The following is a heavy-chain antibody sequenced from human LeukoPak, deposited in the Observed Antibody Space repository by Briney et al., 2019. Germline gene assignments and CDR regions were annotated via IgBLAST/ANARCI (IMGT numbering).Heavy chain of an antibody. CDR2: ISDDGTNK. CDR1: GFAFSNYG. D-gene: IGHD3-22*01. V-gene: IGHV3-30*18. CDR3: AKDVGYYFDTSGYPFLEH. Sequence: PGGSLRLSCAASGFAFSNYGMHWVRQAPGKGLEWVSVISDDGTNKHYADSVKGRFTVSRDNSENTLYVQMNSLRVEDTAVYYCAKDVGYYFDTSGYPFLEHWGQGTLVTVSS. J-gene: IGHJ4*02.